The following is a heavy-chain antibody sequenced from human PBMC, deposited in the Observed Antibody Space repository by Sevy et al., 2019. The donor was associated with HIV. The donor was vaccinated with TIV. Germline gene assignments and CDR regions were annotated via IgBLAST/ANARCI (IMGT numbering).Heavy chain of an antibody. J-gene: IGHJ6*02. CDR2: IYHRGNT. D-gene: IGHD2-15*01. CDR3: VRGSGGDRLDYYGLVV. CDR1: GYSISSGYY. V-gene: IGHV4-38-2*01. Sequence: SETLSLTCVVSGYSISSGYYWGWVRQPPGKGLQWIGNIYHRGNTYYNPSLQSRATLSVETSKNQFSLKMTSVTATDTAVYYCVRGSGGDRLDYYGLVVWGQGTTVTVSS.